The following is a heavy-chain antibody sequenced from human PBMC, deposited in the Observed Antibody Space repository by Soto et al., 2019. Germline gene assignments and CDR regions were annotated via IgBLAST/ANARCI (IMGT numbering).Heavy chain of an antibody. V-gene: IGHV4-59*11. CDR3: ARVGSSGWSPDY. CDR2: IFYSGSTTY. CDR1: GGSISCHY. Sequence: SETLSLTCTVSGGSISCHYWIWIRQPPGEGMEWIGYIFYSGSTTYNNNPSLKSRVSISVGTSKSQFYLRLSSVTAADTAVYYCARVGSSGWSPDYWGQGTLVTVSS. D-gene: IGHD6-19*01. J-gene: IGHJ4*02.